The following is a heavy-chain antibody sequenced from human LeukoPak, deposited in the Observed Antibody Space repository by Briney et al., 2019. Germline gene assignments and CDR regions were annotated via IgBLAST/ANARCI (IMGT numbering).Heavy chain of an antibody. D-gene: IGHD3-22*01. CDR1: GFTFDDYA. V-gene: IGHV3-9*01. J-gene: IGHJ4*02. CDR3: AKDNYDSSGYYYVDY. CDR2: IIWNSGSI. Sequence: GGSLRLSCAASGFTFDDYAMHWVRQAPGKGLEWVSGIIWNSGSIGYADSVKGRFTISRDNAKNSLYLQMNSLRAEDTALYYCAKDNYDSSGYYYVDYWDQGTLVTVSS.